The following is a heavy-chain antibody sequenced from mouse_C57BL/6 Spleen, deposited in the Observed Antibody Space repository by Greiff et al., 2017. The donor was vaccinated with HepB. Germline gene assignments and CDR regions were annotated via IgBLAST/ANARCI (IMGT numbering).Heavy chain of an antibody. D-gene: IGHD2-1*01. V-gene: IGHV1-80*01. CDR3: APAGNYLYFGY. J-gene: IGHJ2*01. CDR1: GYAFSSYW. Sequence: QVHVKQSGAELVKPGASVKISCKASGYAFSSYWMNWVKQRPGKGLEWIGQIYPGDGDTNYNGKFKGKATLTADKSSSTAYMQLSSLTSEDSAVYFCAPAGNYLYFGYWGQGTTLTVSS. CDR2: IYPGDGDT.